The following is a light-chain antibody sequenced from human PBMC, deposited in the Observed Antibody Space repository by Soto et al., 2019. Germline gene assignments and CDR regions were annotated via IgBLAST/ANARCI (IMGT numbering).Light chain of an antibody. J-gene: IGLJ1*01. Sequence: SVLTQPPSASGTPGQRVTVSCSGSSSNIASNTVNWYQQLPGTAPKLLIYSNDQRPSGVPDRFSASKSGTSASLAISGLQSEDEADYYCASWDDSLNGHVFGTGTKLTVL. CDR2: SND. CDR3: ASWDDSLNGHV. CDR1: SSNIASNT. V-gene: IGLV1-44*01.